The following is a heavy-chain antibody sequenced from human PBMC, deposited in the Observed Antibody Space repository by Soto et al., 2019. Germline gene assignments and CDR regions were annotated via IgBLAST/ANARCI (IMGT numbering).Heavy chain of an antibody. CDR2: FSGSGGST. D-gene: IGHD3-3*01. Sequence: ESGGGLVQAGGSLRLSCAAAGFTFSNYALTWVRQSPGKGLEWVSTFSGSGGSTYYADSVRGRFTISRDNSKNTLFLQMNSLRVEDTAIYYCARDWTGDTCPCLDVWGQGTTVSVSS. CDR1: GFTFSNYA. V-gene: IGHV3-23*01. J-gene: IGHJ6*02. CDR3: ARDWTGDTCPCLDV.